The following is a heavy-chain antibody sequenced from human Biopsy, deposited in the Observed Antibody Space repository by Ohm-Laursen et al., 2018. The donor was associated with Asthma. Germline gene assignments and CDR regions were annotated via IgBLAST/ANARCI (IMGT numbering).Heavy chain of an antibody. J-gene: IGHJ5*02. CDR1: GFSFSHHS. V-gene: IGHV3-23*01. CDR3: AKITTDRQKANNWFDP. Sequence: SLRLSCAASGFSFSHHSMTWVRQAPGKGLEWVSSISASGVRTFYADSVKGRFTASRDSSRNTLYLQLSTLRVEDTAVYFCAKITTDRQKANNWFDPWGQGTLVTVSS. CDR2: ISASGVRT. D-gene: IGHD3-22*01.